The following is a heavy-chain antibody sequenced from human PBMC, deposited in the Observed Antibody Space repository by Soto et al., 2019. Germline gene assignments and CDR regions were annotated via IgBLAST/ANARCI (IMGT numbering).Heavy chain of an antibody. D-gene: IGHD1-26*01. CDR2: INAGNGNT. Sequence: QVQLVQSGAEMKRPGASVKVSCRTSGFNFDYYALHWVRQAPGHRLEWMGWINAGNGNTKYSEKFKGRVTLSRDSSASTVYIEMSRLRSEDTAMYYCVRGMVGARKAFDIWGQGTMITVSS. V-gene: IGHV1-3*01. CDR3: VRGMVGARKAFDI. CDR1: GFNFDYYA. J-gene: IGHJ3*02.